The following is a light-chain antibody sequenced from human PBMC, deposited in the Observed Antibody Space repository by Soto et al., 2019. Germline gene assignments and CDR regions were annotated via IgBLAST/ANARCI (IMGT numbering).Light chain of an antibody. J-gene: IGKJ5*01. V-gene: IGKV3-15*01. CDR1: QSVSSN. CDR2: GAS. CDR3: QQRDSWPIT. Sequence: EIVMTQSPATLSVSPGERVTLSCRASQSVSSNLAWYQQKPGQAPRLLIYGASTRATGIPARFSGTGFGTEFTLTISSLQSGDSAVYYCQQRDSWPITFGQGTRLEIK.